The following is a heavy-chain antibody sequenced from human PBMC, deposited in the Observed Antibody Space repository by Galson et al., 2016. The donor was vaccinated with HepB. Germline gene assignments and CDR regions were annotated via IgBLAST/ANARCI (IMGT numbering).Heavy chain of an antibody. J-gene: IGHJ6*02. CDR1: GFTFPNYA. CDR2: ISNNGDTT. D-gene: IGHD4-17*01. V-gene: IGHV3-23*01. CDR3: AKALLSGDYTNYYYGMDV. Sequence: SLRLSCAASGFTFPNYAVHWVRQAPGKGLEWVSVISNNGDTTHYADSVKGRFTVSRDNSKSILYLQMNSLRAEDTALYYCAKALLSGDYTNYYYGMDVWGPGTTVTVSS.